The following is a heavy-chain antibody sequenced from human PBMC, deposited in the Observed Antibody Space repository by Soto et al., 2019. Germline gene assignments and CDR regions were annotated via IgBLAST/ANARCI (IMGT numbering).Heavy chain of an antibody. CDR2: TRSKANSYAT. CDR3: TTRGDGYNADYDY. Sequence: EVQLVESGGGLVQPGGSLKLSCAASGFIFSGSAIHWVRQASGKGLEWVGRTRSKANSYATAYAASVKGRFTISRDDSMNTAYLQMSSLKTEDRAVYYCTTRGDGYNADYDYWGQGTLVSVSS. CDR1: GFIFSGSA. D-gene: IGHD5-12*01. V-gene: IGHV3-73*01. J-gene: IGHJ4*02.